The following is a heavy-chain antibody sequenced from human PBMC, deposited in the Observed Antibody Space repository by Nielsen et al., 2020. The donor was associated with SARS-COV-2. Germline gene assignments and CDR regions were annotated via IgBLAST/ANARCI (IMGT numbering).Heavy chain of an antibody. CDR3: ARHKFEDGDDEGYYGMDV. CDR2: IYPGDSDT. D-gene: IGHD4-17*01. J-gene: IGHJ6*02. V-gene: IGHV5-51*01. CDR1: GYSFTSYW. Sequence: GESLKISCKGSGYSFTSYWIGWVRQMPGKGLEWVGIIYPGDSDTRYSPSVQGQVTISADKSISTAYLQWSSLKASDTAMYYCARHKFEDGDDEGYYGMDVWGQGTTVTVSS.